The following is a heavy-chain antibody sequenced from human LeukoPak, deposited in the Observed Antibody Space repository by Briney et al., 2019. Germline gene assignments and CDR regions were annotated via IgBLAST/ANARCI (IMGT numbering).Heavy chain of an antibody. CDR1: GFTFSDYY. D-gene: IGHD1-26*01. J-gene: IGHJ6*03. V-gene: IGHV3-11*01. CDR3: ARAASYSEYYYYCMDV. Sequence: GSLRLSCAASGFTFSDYYMSWIRQAPGKGLEWVSYISGSGYTIYYADSVKGRFTISRDNAKNSLYLQMNSLRAEDTAVYYCARAASYSEYYYYCMDVWGKGTTVTVSS. CDR2: ISGSGYTI.